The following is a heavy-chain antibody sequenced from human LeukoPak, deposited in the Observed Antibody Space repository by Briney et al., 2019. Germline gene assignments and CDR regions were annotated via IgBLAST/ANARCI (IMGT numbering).Heavy chain of an antibody. V-gene: IGHV3-7*01. CDR3: ARLDTYYDFWSGYPTHFDY. Sequence: GGSLRLSCAASGFTFSSYWMSWVRQAPGKGLEWVANIKQDGSEKYYVDSVKGRFTISRDNARNSLYLQMNSLRAEDTAVYYCARLDTYYDFWSGYPTHFDYWGQGTLVTVSS. D-gene: IGHD3-3*01. J-gene: IGHJ4*02. CDR2: IKQDGSEK. CDR1: GFTFSSYW.